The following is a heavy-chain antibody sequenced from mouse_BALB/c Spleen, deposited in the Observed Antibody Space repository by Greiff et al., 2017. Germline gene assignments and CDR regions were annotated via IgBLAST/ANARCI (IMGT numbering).Heavy chain of an antibody. Sequence: EVKLMESGGGLVKPGGSLKLSCAASGFTFSSYAMSWVRQSPEKRLEWVAEISSGGSYTYYPDTVTGRFTISRDNAKNTLYLEMSSLRSEDTAMYYCAREGYGSSYPSYFDVWGAGTTVTVSS. J-gene: IGHJ1*01. D-gene: IGHD1-1*01. CDR1: GFTFSSYA. V-gene: IGHV5-9-4*01. CDR3: AREGYGSSYPSYFDV. CDR2: ISSGGSYT.